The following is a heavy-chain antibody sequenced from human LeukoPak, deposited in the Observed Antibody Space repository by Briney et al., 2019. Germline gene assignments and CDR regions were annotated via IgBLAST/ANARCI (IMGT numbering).Heavy chain of an antibody. J-gene: IGHJ3*02. CDR2: VHPSEGT. Sequence: SETLSLTCAVSGGSVSHSNWWTWVRQSPGKGLEWIGEVHPSEGTNYNPSLKSRVTISLDKSKNQFSLKLSSVTAADTAVYYCAREGLVVSRAFDIWGQGTMVTVSS. CDR3: AREGLVVSRAFDI. V-gene: IGHV4-4*02. CDR1: GGSVSHSNW. D-gene: IGHD3-22*01.